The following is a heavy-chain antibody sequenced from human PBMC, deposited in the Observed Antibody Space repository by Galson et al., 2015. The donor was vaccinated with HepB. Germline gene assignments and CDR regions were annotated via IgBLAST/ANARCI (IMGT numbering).Heavy chain of an antibody. J-gene: IGHJ4*02. V-gene: IGHV6-1*01. D-gene: IGHD6-6*01. CDR2: TYYRSKWYN. Sequence: CAISGDSVSSNSAAWNWIRQSPSRGLEWLGRTYYRSKWYNDYAVSVKSRITINPDTSKNQFSLQLNYVTPEDTAVYYCAREGVYSSSSIFDYWGQGTLVTVSS. CDR1: GDSVSSNSAA. CDR3: AREGVYSSSSIFDY.